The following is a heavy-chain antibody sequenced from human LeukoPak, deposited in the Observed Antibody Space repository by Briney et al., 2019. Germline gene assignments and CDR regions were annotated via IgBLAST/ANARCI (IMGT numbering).Heavy chain of an antibody. CDR2: INHSGST. CDR3: ARIRITTRRFDY. D-gene: IGHD3-10*01. Sequence: SETLSLTCTVSSGSISTSNYYWGWVRQPPGKGLEWIGEINHSGSTNYNPSLKSRVTISVDTSKNQFSLKLSSVTAADTAVYYCARIRITTRRFDYWGQGTLVTVSS. CDR1: SGSISTSNYY. V-gene: IGHV4-39*07. J-gene: IGHJ4*02.